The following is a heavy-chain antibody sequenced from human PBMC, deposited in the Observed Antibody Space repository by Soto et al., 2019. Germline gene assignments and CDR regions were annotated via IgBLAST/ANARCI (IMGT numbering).Heavy chain of an antibody. CDR1: GFSLKTIGVS. J-gene: IGHJ4*02. CDR3: ARSTSENFWSGPFDY. Sequence: QITLKESGPTLVRPTQTLTLTCSFSGFSLKTIGVSVGWIRQPPGKALEWRALTYWDDDQRYSPSLKTRLTVTKDTSKNQVVLAMTNMDPVDTGTYYCARSTSENFWSGPFDYWGPGIVVTVSS. CDR2: TYWDDDQ. D-gene: IGHD3-3*01. V-gene: IGHV2-5*02.